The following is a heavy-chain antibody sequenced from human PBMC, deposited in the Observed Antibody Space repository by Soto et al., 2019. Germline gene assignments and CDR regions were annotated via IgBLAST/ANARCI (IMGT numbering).Heavy chain of an antibody. V-gene: IGHV1-18*01. J-gene: IGHJ4*02. D-gene: IGHD2-2*01. CDR1: GYTFTSYG. Sequence: ASVKVSCKASGYTFTSYGISWVRQAPGQGLEWMGWISAYNGNTNYAQKLQGRVTMTTDTSTSTAYMELRSLRSDDTAVYYCVRDPCSSTSCYFDYWGQGTLVTVSS. CDR2: ISAYNGNT. CDR3: VRDPCSSTSCYFDY.